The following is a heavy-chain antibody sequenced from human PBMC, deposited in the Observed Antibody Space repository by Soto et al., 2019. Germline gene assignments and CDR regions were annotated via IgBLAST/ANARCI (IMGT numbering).Heavy chain of an antibody. Sequence: GGSLRLSCAASGFTFNDAWMNWLRQGPEKGLEWVGRIKSKTDGGTTVYAEPVKGRFIISRDDSKNTLYLQMNTLKAEDTAVYYCTTDQGRDSNGFYTFDQWGQGTLVTASS. D-gene: IGHD3-22*01. CDR3: TTDQGRDSNGFYTFDQ. CDR1: GFTFNDAW. V-gene: IGHV3-15*07. CDR2: IKSKTDGGTT. J-gene: IGHJ4*02.